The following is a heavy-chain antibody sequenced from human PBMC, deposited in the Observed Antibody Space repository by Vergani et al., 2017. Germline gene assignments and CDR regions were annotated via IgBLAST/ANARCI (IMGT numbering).Heavy chain of an antibody. Sequence: QVQLQESGPGLVKPSETLSLTCAVSGYSISRGYYWGWIRQPPGKGLEWIGSIYHSGSTYYNPSLKSRVTISVDTSKNQFPLKLSSVTAADTAVYYCARQPSPVGEDYWGQGTLVTVSS. CDR1: GYSISRGYY. V-gene: IGHV4-38-2*01. CDR3: ARQPSPVGEDY. J-gene: IGHJ4*02. CDR2: IYHSGST. D-gene: IGHD3-10*01.